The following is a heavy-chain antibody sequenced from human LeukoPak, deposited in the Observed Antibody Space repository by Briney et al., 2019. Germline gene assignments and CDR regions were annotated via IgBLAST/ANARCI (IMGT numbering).Heavy chain of an antibody. D-gene: IGHD4-23*01. Sequence: GGSLRLSCAASGFTFSSYWMHWVRQAPGKGLVWVSRINTDGSSTTYADSVKGRFTISRDNAKNTLYLQMNSLRAEDTAVYYCARAPVLDDYGGNSPYWGQGTLVTVSS. J-gene: IGHJ4*02. CDR3: ARAPVLDDYGGNSPY. CDR2: INTDGSST. V-gene: IGHV3-74*01. CDR1: GFTFSSYW.